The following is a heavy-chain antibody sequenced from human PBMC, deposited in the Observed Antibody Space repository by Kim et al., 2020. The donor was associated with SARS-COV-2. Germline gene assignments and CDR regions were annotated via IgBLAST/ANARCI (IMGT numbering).Heavy chain of an antibody. J-gene: IGHJ4*02. CDR3: ARGTYYYDSSGYYYYDY. Sequence: KSRVTISVATSKNQFSLKLSSVTAADTAVYYCARGTYYYDSSGYYYYDYWGQGTLVTVSS. V-gene: IGHV4-34*01. D-gene: IGHD3-22*01.